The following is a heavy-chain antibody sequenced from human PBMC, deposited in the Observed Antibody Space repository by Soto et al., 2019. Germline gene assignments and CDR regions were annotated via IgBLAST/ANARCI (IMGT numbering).Heavy chain of an antibody. Sequence: QVQLQESGPGLVKPSETLSLTCAVPGDSISSYYCMWIRQPPGKGLESIGYLHYGRSANYNPSLKSRVTLSVDTSTNQCSLTLSSMTAADTAVYYCALRSMAVVPEYWGQGTLVTVSS. J-gene: IGHJ4*02. D-gene: IGHD3-22*01. CDR3: ALRSMAVVPEY. CDR2: LHYGRSA. CDR1: GDSISSYY. V-gene: IGHV4-59*01.